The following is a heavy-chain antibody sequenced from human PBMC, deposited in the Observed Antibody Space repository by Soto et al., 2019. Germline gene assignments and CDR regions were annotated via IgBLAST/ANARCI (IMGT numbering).Heavy chain of an antibody. CDR1: GFALSSNG. J-gene: IGHJ4*02. V-gene: IGHV3-23*01. D-gene: IGHD2-2*01. CDR2: LGGSGIT. CDR3: ARGPSSLTRFDY. Sequence: PGGSLRLSCAASGFALSSNGMTWVRQAPGRGLEWVSTLGGSGITYYADSVRGRFTISRDTSENTLYLQMNSLRAGDTAVYYCARGPSSLTRFDYWGQGTLVTVSS.